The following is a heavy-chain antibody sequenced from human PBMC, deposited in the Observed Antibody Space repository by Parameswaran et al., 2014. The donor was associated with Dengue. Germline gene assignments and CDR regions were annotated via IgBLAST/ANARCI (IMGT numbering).Heavy chain of an antibody. CDR2: ISYDGSNK. CDR3: ARSITMIVVVRNAFDI. V-gene: IGHV3-30-3*01. J-gene: IGHJ3*02. CDR1: A. D-gene: IGHD3-22*01. Sequence: AMPGVRQAPGKGLEWVAVISYDGSNKYYADSVKGRFTISRDNSKNTLYLQMNSLRAEDTAVYYCARSITMIVVVRNAFDIWGQGTMVTVSS.